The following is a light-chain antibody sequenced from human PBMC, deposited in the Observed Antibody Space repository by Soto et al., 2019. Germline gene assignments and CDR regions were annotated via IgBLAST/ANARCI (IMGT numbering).Light chain of an antibody. CDR2: DAS. CDR3: QQHINRLS. CDR1: QSVSNY. Sequence: EIVLTQSPATLYLSPGERATLSCRASQSVSNYLAWYQQKPGQAPRLLIYDASNRATGIPARFSGSGSGTDFTLTISTLEPEDFAVYYCQQHINRLSFGGGTKVDI. V-gene: IGKV3-11*01. J-gene: IGKJ4*01.